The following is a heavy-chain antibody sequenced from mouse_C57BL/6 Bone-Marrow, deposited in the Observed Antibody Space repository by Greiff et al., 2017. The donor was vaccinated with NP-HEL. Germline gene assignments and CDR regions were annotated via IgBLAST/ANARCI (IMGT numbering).Heavy chain of an antibody. Sequence: DVMLVESGGGLVQPGGSLKLSCAASGFTFSDYYMYWVRQTPEKRLEWVAYISNGGGSTYYPDTVKGRFPISRDNTKNTLYLQMSRLKSEDTAMYYCARNYYFDYWGQGTTLTVSS. CDR2: ISNGGGST. J-gene: IGHJ2*01. CDR1: GFTFSDYY. V-gene: IGHV5-12*01. D-gene: IGHD1-1*02. CDR3: ARNYYFDY.